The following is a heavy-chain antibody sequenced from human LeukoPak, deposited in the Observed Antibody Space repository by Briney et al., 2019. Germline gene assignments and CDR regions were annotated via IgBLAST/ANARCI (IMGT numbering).Heavy chain of an antibody. CDR3: ARGFSGSGSYYKPHFDY. Sequence: ASVKVSCKASGYTFTSYYMHWVRQAPGQGLEWMGIINPSGGSTSYAQKFQGRVTMTRNTSISTAYMELSSLRSEDTAVYYCARGFSGSGSYYKPHFDYWGQGTLVTVSS. CDR1: GYTFTSYY. V-gene: IGHV1-46*01. CDR2: INPSGGST. J-gene: IGHJ4*02. D-gene: IGHD3-10*01.